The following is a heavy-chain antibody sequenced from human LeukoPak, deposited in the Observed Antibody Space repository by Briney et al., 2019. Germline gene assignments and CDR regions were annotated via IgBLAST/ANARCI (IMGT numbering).Heavy chain of an antibody. CDR2: FDPEDGET. J-gene: IGHJ5*02. V-gene: IGHV1-24*01. CDR1: GYTLTELS. D-gene: IGHD3-10*01. Sequence: ASVKVSCKVSGYTLTELSMHWVRQAPGKGLEWMGGFDPEDGETIYAQKFQGRVTMTEDTSTDTACMELSSLRSEDTAVYYCATDLSLLWFGELSSGWFDPWGQGTLVTVSS. CDR3: ATDLSLLWFGELSSGWFDP.